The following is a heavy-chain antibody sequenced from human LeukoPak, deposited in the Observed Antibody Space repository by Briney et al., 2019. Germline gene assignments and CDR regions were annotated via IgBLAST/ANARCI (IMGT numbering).Heavy chain of an antibody. D-gene: IGHD6-6*01. Sequence: SQTLSLTCAISGDSVSSNSAARNWIRQSPSRGLEWLGRTYYRSKWYNDYAVSVKSRITINPDTSKNQFSLQLNSVTPEDTAVYYCAREVSIAARPSHLYYYGMDVWGQGTTVTVSS. V-gene: IGHV6-1*01. CDR1: GDSVSSNSAA. CDR2: TYYRSKWYN. CDR3: AREVSIAARPSHLYYYGMDV. J-gene: IGHJ6*02.